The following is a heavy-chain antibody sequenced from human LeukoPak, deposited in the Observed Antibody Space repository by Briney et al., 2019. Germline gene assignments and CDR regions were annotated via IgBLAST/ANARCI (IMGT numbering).Heavy chain of an antibody. J-gene: IGHJ3*02. Sequence: ASVKVSCKASGGTFSSYAISWVRQAPGQGLEWMGGIIPIFGTANYAQKFQGRVTITADESTSTVYMELSSLRSEDTAVYYCAKGGVASSSWYFAFDIWGQGTMVTVSS. CDR2: IIPIFGTA. CDR3: AKGGVASSSWYFAFDI. D-gene: IGHD6-13*01. V-gene: IGHV1-69*13. CDR1: GGTFSSYA.